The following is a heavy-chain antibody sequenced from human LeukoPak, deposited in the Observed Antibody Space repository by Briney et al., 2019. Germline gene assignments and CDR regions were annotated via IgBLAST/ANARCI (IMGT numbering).Heavy chain of an antibody. V-gene: IGHV4-30-4*01. D-gene: IGHD2-21*01. CDR3: ARDPKTFAYCGSECLGH. J-gene: IGHJ4*02. CDR1: GGSISSGDYY. CDR2: IYYTGST. Sequence: PSQTLSLTCTVSGGSISSGDYYWSWIRQPPGKGLEWIGYIYYTGSTSYNPSLKSRVTISIDTSKNQFSLRLTSVTAADTAVYYCARDPKTFAYCGSECLGHWGQGTLVTVSS.